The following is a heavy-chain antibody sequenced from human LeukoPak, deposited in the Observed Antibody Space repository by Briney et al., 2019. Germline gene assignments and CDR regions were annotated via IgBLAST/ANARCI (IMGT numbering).Heavy chain of an antibody. D-gene: IGHD6-13*01. CDR2: IYYSGST. J-gene: IGHJ3*02. Sequence: SETLSLTCTVSGASISSHHWSWIRQPPGKGLEWIGYIYYSGSTNYNPSLKSRVTMSVDTSKNQFSLKLSSVTAADTAVYYCARYQTPIAAAGSRYAFDIWGQGTMVTVSS. V-gene: IGHV4-59*11. CDR3: ARYQTPIAAAGSRYAFDI. CDR1: GASISSHH.